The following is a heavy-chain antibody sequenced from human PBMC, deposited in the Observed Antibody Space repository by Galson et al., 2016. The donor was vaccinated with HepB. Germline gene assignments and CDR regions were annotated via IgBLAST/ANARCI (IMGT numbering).Heavy chain of an antibody. CDR2: IKPSGGST. D-gene: IGHD1-14*01. V-gene: IGHV1-46*02. CDR3: AREPDHSFYFDY. Sequence: SVKVSCKASGCTFNPYNMHWVRQAPGQGLGWMGIIKPSGGSTIYAQKFQDRITMTRDTSTTTFYMELISLRSEDTAVYYCAREPDHSFYFDYWGQGTLLTVSS. CDR1: GCTFNPYN. J-gene: IGHJ4*02.